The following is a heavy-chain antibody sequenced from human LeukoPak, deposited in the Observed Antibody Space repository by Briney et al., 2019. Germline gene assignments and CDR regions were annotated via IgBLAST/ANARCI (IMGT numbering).Heavy chain of an antibody. D-gene: IGHD3-10*01. Sequence: ASVKVSCKASGGTFSSYAISWVRQAPGQGLEWMGGIIPIFGTANCAQKFQGRVTITADESTSTAYMELSSLRSEDTAVYYCARDKGGTMVRGVIIDNNWFDPWGQGTLVTVSS. CDR3: ARDKGGTMVRGVIIDNNWFDP. V-gene: IGHV1-69*13. J-gene: IGHJ5*02. CDR2: IIPIFGTA. CDR1: GGTFSSYA.